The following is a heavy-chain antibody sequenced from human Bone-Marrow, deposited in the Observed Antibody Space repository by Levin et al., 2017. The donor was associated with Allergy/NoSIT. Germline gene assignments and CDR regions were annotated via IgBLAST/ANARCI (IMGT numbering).Heavy chain of an antibody. Sequence: GGSLRLSCAASGFTFSSYAMHWVRQAPGKGLEWVAVISYDGSNKYYADSVKGRFTISRDNSKNTLYLQMNSLRAEDTAVYYCARVDTTESSGWYSAPFDYWGQGTLVTVSS. V-gene: IGHV3-30-3*01. CDR1: GFTFSSYA. CDR3: ARVDTTESSGWYSAPFDY. D-gene: IGHD6-19*01. J-gene: IGHJ4*02. CDR2: ISYDGSNK.